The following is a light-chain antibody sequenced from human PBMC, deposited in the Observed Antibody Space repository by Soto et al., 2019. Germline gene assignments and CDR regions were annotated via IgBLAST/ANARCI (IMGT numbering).Light chain of an antibody. CDR3: QHHNSYLLT. J-gene: IGKJ3*01. CDR2: AAS. Sequence: IQLTQSPSSLSASVGDRVTITCRASQAITSYLAWYQQKPGTAPKLLIYAASTLQSGVPSRFSGSGSATNFTLTLSSLQPEDFATYYCQHHNSYLLTFGPGTKVDIK. CDR1: QAITSY. V-gene: IGKV1-9*01.